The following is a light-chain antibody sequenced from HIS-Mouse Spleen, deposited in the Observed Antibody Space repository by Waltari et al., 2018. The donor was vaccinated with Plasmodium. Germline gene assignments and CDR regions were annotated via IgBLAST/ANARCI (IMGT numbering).Light chain of an antibody. J-gene: IGLJ3*02. CDR1: KLGDKY. V-gene: IGLV3-1*01. CDR3: QAWDSSTWV. CDR2: QDS. Sequence: SYELTQPPSVSVSPGQTASITCSGEKLGDKYACWYPQKPGQSPVLVIYQDSKRPSGIPERFSGSNSGNTATLTISGTQAMDEADYYCQAWDSSTWVFGGGTKLTVL.